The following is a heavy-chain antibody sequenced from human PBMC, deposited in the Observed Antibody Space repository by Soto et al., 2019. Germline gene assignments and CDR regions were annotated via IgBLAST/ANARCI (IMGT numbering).Heavy chain of an antibody. CDR1: GYTFTSNY. J-gene: IGHJ2*01. CDR2: INPSDSST. CDR3: ARGSSNWLWYFDL. V-gene: IGHV1-46*03. D-gene: IGHD6-13*01. Sequence: QVHLVQSGAEVKKPGASVKLSCKASGYTFTSNYLYWVRQAPGQGLEWMGKINPSDSSTTYARNFQGRVPMPRDTSTSTGYMEVTRIRSEDTAVYSCARGSSNWLWYFDLWGRGTLVTVSS.